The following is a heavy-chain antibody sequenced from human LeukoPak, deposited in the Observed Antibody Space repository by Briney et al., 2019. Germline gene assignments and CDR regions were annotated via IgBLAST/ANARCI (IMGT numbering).Heavy chain of an antibody. CDR2: INESGDRV. CDR1: GFTFGSCE. CDR3: ARLMVRGGKIPPGDY. Sequence: GGSLRLSCAASGFTFGSCEMYWVRQAPGKGLEWISVINESGDRVSYADSVKGRFTISRDNSDNTLFLQMNSLRAEDTAIYYCARLMVRGGKIPPGDYWGQGTLVTVSS. V-gene: IGHV3-23*01. D-gene: IGHD3-10*01. J-gene: IGHJ4*02.